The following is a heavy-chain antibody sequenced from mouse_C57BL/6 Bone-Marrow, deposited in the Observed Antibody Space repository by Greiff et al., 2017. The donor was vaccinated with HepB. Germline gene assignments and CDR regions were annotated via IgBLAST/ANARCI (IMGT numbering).Heavy chain of an antibody. Sequence: VQLQQSGAELVRPGASVKLSCTASGFNIKDDYMHWVKQRPEQGLEWIGWIDPENGDTEYASRFQGKATITADTSSNTAYLQLSSLTSEDTAFYYCTTSSLSYYYGSSLYFDYWGQGTTLTVSS. CDR3: TTSSLSYYYGSSLYFDY. CDR2: IDPENGDT. D-gene: IGHD1-1*01. CDR1: GFNIKDDY. V-gene: IGHV14-4*01. J-gene: IGHJ2*01.